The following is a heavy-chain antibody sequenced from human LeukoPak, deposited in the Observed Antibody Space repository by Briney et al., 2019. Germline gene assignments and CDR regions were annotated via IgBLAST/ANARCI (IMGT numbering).Heavy chain of an antibody. CDR2: IRSETHGGTT. J-gene: IGHJ4*02. CDR3: TPLWFGEYLGDY. Sequence: GESLRLYCAASVFTFSNAWMNWVRQAPGKGLEWVGRIRSETHGGTTDYAAPVSGRFTISRDDSKNALYLQMHSLKVEDTAVYYSTPLWFGEYLGDYWGQGTLVTVSS. D-gene: IGHD3-10*01. V-gene: IGHV3-15*07. CDR1: VFTFSNAW.